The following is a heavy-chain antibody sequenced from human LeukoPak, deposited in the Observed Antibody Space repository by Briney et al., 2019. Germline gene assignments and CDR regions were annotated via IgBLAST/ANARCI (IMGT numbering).Heavy chain of an antibody. CDR2: ISAYNGNT. D-gene: IGHD6-6*01. CDR1: GYTLTELS. J-gene: IGHJ3*02. CDR3: ARVHSSKGAFDI. V-gene: IGHV1-18*01. Sequence: ASVKVSCKVSGYTLTELSMHWVRQAPGQGLEWMGWISAYNGNTNYAQKLQGRVTMTTDTSTSTAYMELRSLRSDDTAVYYCARVHSSKGAFDIWGQGTMVTVSS.